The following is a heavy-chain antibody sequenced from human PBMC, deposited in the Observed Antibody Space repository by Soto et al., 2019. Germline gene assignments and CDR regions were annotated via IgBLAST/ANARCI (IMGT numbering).Heavy chain of an antibody. CDR2: IYYSGST. D-gene: IGHD3-16*01. V-gene: IGHV4-31*03. J-gene: IGHJ4*02. CDR1: GGSISSGGYY. CDR3: ARHTTFGRVPIDY. Sequence: PSETLSLTCTVSGGSISSGGYYWSWIRHHPGKGLEWIGYIYYSGSTYYNPSLKSRVTISVDTAKNQFSLKLSCVTAEDTAVYYCARHTTFGRVPIDYWGQGTLVTVSS.